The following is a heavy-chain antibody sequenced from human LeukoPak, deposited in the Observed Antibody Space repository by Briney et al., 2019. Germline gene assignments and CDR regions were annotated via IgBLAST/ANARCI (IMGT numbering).Heavy chain of an antibody. V-gene: IGHV1-46*01. CDR1: GYTFTSYY. J-gene: IGHJ4*02. D-gene: IGHD6-13*01. Sequence: ASVKVSCKASGYTFTSYYMHWVRQAPGQGLEWMGIINPSGGSTSYAQKFQGRVTITRNTSISTAYMELSSLRSEDTAVYYCVRSSWPLGDYWGQGTLVTVSS. CDR3: VRSSWPLGDY. CDR2: INPSGGST.